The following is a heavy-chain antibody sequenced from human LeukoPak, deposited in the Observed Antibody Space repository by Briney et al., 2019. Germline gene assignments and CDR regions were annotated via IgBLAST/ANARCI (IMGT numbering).Heavy chain of an antibody. D-gene: IGHD2-8*01. CDR1: GFTFSSYE. Sequence: GGSLRLSCAASGFTFSSYEMNWVRQAPGKGLEWVSYISSSGSTIYYAGSVKGRFTISRDNAKNSLYLQMNSLRAEDTAVYYCARDSGGYCTNGVCSTFDYWGKGTLVTVSS. V-gene: IGHV3-48*03. CDR2: ISSSGSTI. J-gene: IGHJ4*02. CDR3: ARDSGGYCTNGVCSTFDY.